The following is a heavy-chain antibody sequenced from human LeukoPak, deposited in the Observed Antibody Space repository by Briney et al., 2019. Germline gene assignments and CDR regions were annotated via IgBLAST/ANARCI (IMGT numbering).Heavy chain of an antibody. CDR1: GGTFSSYA. J-gene: IGHJ4*02. D-gene: IGHD2-15*01. CDR3: ARDVGGLTPYYFDY. CDR2: IIPIFGTA. Sequence: SVKVSCKASGGTFSSYAISWVRQAPGQGLEWMGGIIPIFGTANYAQKFQGRVTITADESTSTAHMELSSLRSEDTAVYYCARDVGGLTPYYFDYWGQGTLVTVSS. V-gene: IGHV1-69*13.